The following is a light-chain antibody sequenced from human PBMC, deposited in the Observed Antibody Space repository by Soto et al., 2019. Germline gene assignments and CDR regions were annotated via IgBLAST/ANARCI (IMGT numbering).Light chain of an antibody. V-gene: IGLV2-14*01. Sequence: QSVLTQPASVSGSPGQSIPISCTGTSSDIGGYKYVFWYQQHPGEAPKLIIYEVSNRPSGVSNRFSGSKSGNTASLTISGLQAEDECDYYCSSYTTNSTLVFGGGTKLTVL. CDR1: SSDIGGYKY. CDR3: SSYTTNSTLV. J-gene: IGLJ3*02. CDR2: EVS.